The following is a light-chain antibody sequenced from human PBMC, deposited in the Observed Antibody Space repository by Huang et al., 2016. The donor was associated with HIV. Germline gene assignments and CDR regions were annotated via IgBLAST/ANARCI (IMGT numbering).Light chain of an antibody. J-gene: IGKJ4*01. V-gene: IGKV3-11*01. CDR1: QSVSSY. CDR2: DAS. Sequence: EIVLTQSPAILSLSPGERATLSCRASQSVSSYLAWYQQKPGQAPRLLSYDASNRATDIPTRFSGSGSGTDCTLTSSSLEPEDFAVYYCQQRSNWGGTFGGGTNVEIK. CDR3: QQRSNWGGT.